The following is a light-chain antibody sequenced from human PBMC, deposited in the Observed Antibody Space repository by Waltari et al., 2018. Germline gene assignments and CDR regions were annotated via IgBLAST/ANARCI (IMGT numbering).Light chain of an antibody. J-gene: IGKJ2*01. Sequence: DIQMTQSPSTLSASVGDRVTITCRASQSISSWFAWYQQKPGKAPKLLIYKESSLESGVPSRFSGSGSGTEFTLTISSLQPDDFATYYCQQYNSDRYTFGQGTKLEIK. CDR3: QQYNSDRYT. CDR1: QSISSW. V-gene: IGKV1-5*03. CDR2: KES.